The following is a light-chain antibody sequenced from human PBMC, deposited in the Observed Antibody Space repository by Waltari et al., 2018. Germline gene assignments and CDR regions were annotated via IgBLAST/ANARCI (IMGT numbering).Light chain of an antibody. CDR2: KDT. CDR3: QSTDSSSTFYV. CDR1: ALPNQH. V-gene: IGLV3-25*03. J-gene: IGLJ1*01. Sequence: SYELTQPPSVSVFPGQTARITCSGDALPNQHVYWYQQRPGQAPLLVTYKDTERPSGIPERFSGSTSGTTVTLTITGVQAEDEADYYCQSTDSSSTFYVFGPGTKVTVL.